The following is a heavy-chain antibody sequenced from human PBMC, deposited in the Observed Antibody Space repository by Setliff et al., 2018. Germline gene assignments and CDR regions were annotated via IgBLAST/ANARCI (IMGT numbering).Heavy chain of an antibody. V-gene: IGHV4-38-2*01. CDR3: ARMSGFLYMDV. CDR2: IYTSWST. D-gene: IGHD6-25*01. CDR1: GISISSGYY. J-gene: IGHJ6*03. Sequence: SETLSLTCAVSGISISSGYYWGWIRQSPGKGLEWIGHIYTSWSTISNPSLKSRVTISLDTSKNQFSLKLSSVTAADTAVYYCARMSGFLYMDVWGKGTTVTVSS.